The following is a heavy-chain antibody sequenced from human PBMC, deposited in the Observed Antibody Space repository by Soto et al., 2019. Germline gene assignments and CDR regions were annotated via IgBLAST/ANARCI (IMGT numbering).Heavy chain of an antibody. Sequence: QVQLVESGGGVVQAGGSLGLSCTASGFTFSTYGMHWVRQAPGKGPEWVAVMSHDGSHKAFLDSVKGRFIISRDNSKNALYRQMNSLRPDDRAVYSCARLPRSGGDHYYYGMDVWGQGTTVIVSS. D-gene: IGHD6-19*01. V-gene: IGHV3-30*03. J-gene: IGHJ6*02. CDR1: GFTFSTYG. CDR3: ARLPRSGGDHYYYGMDV. CDR2: MSHDGSHK.